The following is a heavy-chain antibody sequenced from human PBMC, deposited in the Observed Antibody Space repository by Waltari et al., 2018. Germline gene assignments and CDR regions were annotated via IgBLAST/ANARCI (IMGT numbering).Heavy chain of an antibody. CDR2: INPSGST. CDR1: GGSFSGYY. J-gene: IGHJ3*02. Sequence: QVQLQQWGAGLLKPSETLSLTCAVYGGSFSGYYWRWIRQPPGKGLEWIGEINPSGSTNYNPSLKSRVTISVDTSKNQFSLKLSSVTAADTAVYYCARQISGWRQIAAFDIWGQGTMVTVSS. CDR3: ARQISGWRQIAAFDI. D-gene: IGHD1-26*01. V-gene: IGHV4-34*01.